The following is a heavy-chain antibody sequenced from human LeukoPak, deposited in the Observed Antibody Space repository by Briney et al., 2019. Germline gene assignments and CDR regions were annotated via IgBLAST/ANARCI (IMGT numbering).Heavy chain of an antibody. CDR3: ARMTTVTSSLIDY. CDR2: ISGSGGST. V-gene: IGHV3-23*01. Sequence: GGSLRLSCAASGFTFSRYAMSWVRQAPGKGLEWVSAISGSGGSTYYADSVKGRFTISRDNSKNTLYLQMNSLRAEDTAVYYCARMTTVTSSLIDYWGQGTLVTVSS. J-gene: IGHJ4*02. D-gene: IGHD4-17*01. CDR1: GFTFSRYA.